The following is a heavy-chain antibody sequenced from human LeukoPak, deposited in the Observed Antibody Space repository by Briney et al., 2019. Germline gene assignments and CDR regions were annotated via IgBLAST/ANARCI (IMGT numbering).Heavy chain of an antibody. D-gene: IGHD3-22*01. CDR1: GGSFSGYY. CDR2: INHSGST. V-gene: IGHV4-34*01. Sequence: SETLSLTCAVYGGSFSGYYWSWIRQPPGEGLEWIGEINHSGSTNYNPSLKSRVTISVDTSKNQFSLKLSSVTAADTAVYYCARGPRRGYYDSSGYRPYYYGMDVWGQGTTVTVSS. J-gene: IGHJ6*02. CDR3: ARGPRRGYYDSSGYRPYYYGMDV.